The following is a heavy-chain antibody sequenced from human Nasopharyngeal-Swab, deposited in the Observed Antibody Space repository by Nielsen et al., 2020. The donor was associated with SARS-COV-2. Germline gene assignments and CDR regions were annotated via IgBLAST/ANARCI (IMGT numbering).Heavy chain of an antibody. CDR2: ISWNSGSI. CDR1: GFTFDDYA. Sequence: SLKISCAASGFTFDDYAMHWVRQAPGKGLEWVSGISWNSGSIGYADPVKGRFTISRGNAKNSLYLQMNSLRAEDKALYYCAKEALPSSYYYYYMDVWGKGTTVTVSS. J-gene: IGHJ6*03. V-gene: IGHV3-9*01. CDR3: AKEALPSSYYYYYMDV. D-gene: IGHD2-2*01.